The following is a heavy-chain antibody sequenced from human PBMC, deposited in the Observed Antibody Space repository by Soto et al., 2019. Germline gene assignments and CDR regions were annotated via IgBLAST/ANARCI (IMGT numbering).Heavy chain of an antibody. CDR3: ARDFGGEATSRC. D-gene: IGHD3-10*01. Sequence: QVQLVQSGAEVKKPGSSVKVSCKASGGSFSNFVISWVRQAPGQGLEWMGGIIPNFGTTNYAQKFQGKVTITADETTRTAYLELSGLTSEDTSVYYCARDFGGEATSRCWGQGTLVTVSS. J-gene: IGHJ4*02. CDR1: GGSFSNFV. CDR2: IIPNFGTT. V-gene: IGHV1-69*01.